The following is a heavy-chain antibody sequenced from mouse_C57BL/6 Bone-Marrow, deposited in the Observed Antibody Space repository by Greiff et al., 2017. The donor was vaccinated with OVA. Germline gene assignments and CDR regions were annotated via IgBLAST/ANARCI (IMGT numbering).Heavy chain of an antibody. CDR1: GFTFSDYG. CDR2: ISSGSSTI. V-gene: IGHV5-17*01. Sequence: EVQLQESGGGLVKPGGSLKLSCAASGFTFSDYGMHWVRQAPEKGLEWVAYISSGSSTIYYADTVKGRFTISRDKSKNTLFLQMTSLRSEDTAMYYCARLYYFDYWGQGTTLTVTS. J-gene: IGHJ2*01. CDR3: ARLYYFDY.